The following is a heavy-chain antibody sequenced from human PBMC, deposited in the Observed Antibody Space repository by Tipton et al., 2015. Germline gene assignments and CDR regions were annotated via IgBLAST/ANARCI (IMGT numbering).Heavy chain of an antibody. CDR1: GDSVSSNSAA. J-gene: IGHJ4*02. Sequence: GLVKPSQTLSLTCAISGDSVSSNSAAWNWIRQSPSGGLEWLGNTYYRSKWYSDYAVSVKSRITINSDTSKNQFSLQLNSVTPEDTAVYYCARARGRHGGLFDSWGQGILVTVSS. CDR2: TYYRSKWYS. CDR3: ARARGRHGGLFDS. V-gene: IGHV6-1*01. D-gene: IGHD4-23*01.